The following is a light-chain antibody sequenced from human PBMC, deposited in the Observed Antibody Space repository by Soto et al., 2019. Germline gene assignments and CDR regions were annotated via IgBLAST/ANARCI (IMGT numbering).Light chain of an antibody. Sequence: QSALTQPASVSRPPGQSITISCTGTSSDVGGFNYVSWYQQHPGKAPKLMIYDVTNRPSGVSYRFPGSKSGNTASLTISGLQAEDEADYYCNSYTSSSTYVFGTGTKVTVL. V-gene: IGLV2-14*03. CDR1: SSDVGGFNY. J-gene: IGLJ1*01. CDR3: NSYTSSSTYV. CDR2: DVT.